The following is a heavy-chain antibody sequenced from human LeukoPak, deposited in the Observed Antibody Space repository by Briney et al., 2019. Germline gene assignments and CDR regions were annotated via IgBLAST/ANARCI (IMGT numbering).Heavy chain of an antibody. CDR3: ASLHDRFDY. V-gene: IGHV4-59*01. CDR2: IYYSGST. Sequence: SETLSVTCTVSGGSISSYYWSWIRQPPGKGLEWIGYIYYSGSTNYNPSLKSRVTISVDTSKNQFSLKLSSVTAADTAVYYCASLHDRFDYWGQGTLVTVSS. D-gene: IGHD1-1*01. CDR1: GGSISSYY. J-gene: IGHJ4*02.